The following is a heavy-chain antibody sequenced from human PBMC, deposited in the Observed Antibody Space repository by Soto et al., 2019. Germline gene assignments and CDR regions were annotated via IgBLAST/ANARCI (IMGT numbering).Heavy chain of an antibody. J-gene: IGHJ4*02. V-gene: IGHV1-69*01. Sequence: QVQLVQSGAEVKKPGSSVKVSCKASGVTFSSYAISWVRQAPGQGLEWMGGIIPIFGTANYAQKFQGRVTITADESTSTAYMELSSLRSEDTAVYYCARCGGGSGYFDQRAFDYWGQGTLVTVSS. CDR1: GVTFSSYA. CDR2: IIPIFGTA. D-gene: IGHD3-9*01. CDR3: ARCGGGSGYFDQRAFDY.